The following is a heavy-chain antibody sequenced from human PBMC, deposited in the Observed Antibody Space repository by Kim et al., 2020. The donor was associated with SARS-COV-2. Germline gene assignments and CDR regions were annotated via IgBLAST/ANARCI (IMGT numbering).Heavy chain of an antibody. V-gene: IGHV3-11*01. Sequence: GGSLRLSCAASGFTFDDYYMTWIRQAPGKGLEWVSYISSSGSTKYYADSVKGRFTISRDNAKNSLQLQMNSLRAEDTAVYYCARDKPYYYNSSGLEYWGQGTLVTVSS. J-gene: IGHJ4*02. D-gene: IGHD3-22*01. CDR2: ISSSGSTK. CDR3: ARDKPYYYNSSGLEY. CDR1: GFTFDDYY.